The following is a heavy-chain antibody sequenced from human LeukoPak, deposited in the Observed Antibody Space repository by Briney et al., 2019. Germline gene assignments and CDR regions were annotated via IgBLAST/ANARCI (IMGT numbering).Heavy chain of an antibody. CDR1: GFTFSTHG. D-gene: IGHD1-26*01. V-gene: IGHV3-30*18. CDR3: AKERLGATTPNPDY. Sequence: PGGSLRLSCAASGFTFSTHGMHWVRQAPGKGLEWVAVISSDGSDKYYTDSVKGRFTISRDNSKNTLYLQMSSLRADDTALYYCAKERLGATTPNPDYWGQGTLVTVSS. J-gene: IGHJ4*02. CDR2: ISSDGSDK.